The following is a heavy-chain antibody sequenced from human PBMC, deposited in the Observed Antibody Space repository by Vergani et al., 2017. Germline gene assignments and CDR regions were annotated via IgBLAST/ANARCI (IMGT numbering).Heavy chain of an antibody. CDR3: ARDNSYYDFWSGYYRAEYFQH. CDR2: INHSGST. Sequence: QVQLQQWGAGLLKPSETLSLTCAVYGGSFSGYYWSWIRQPPGKGLEWIGEINHSGSTNYNPSLKSRVTISVDTSKNQFSLKLSSVTAADTAVYYCARDNSYYDFWSGYYRAEYFQHWGQGTLVTVSS. V-gene: IGHV4-34*01. CDR1: GGSFSGYY. D-gene: IGHD3-3*01. J-gene: IGHJ1*01.